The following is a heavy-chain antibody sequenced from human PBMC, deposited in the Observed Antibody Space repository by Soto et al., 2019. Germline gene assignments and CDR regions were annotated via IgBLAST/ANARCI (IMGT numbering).Heavy chain of an antibody. V-gene: IGHV4-31*03. CDR3: ARESKYDTSGYPPWFAP. D-gene: IGHD3-22*01. CDR1: VASISSGGYY. J-gene: IGHJ5*02. Sequence: QVQLQESGPGLVKPSQTLSLTCTVSVASISSGGYYWSWIRQHPGEGLEWIGYIYYSGGTPYNPSLKSRVTISVDTSKNQFSLKLSSVTDADTAVYYCARESKYDTSGYPPWFAPWGQGTLVTVSS. CDR2: IYYSGGT.